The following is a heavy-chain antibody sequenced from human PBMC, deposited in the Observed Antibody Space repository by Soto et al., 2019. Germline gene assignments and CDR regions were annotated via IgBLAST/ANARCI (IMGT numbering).Heavy chain of an antibody. V-gene: IGHV4-39*02. CDR2: ILYTGTT. CDR3: ARDWGTGFYQLDS. J-gene: IGHJ4*02. Sequence: SETLSLTCTVSGGSIRKSNYFWGWIRQPPGKGLEWIGSILYTGTTSYNSSLKSRLNISVDTSKNEFSLKLNSVTAADTAVYFCARDWGTGFYQLDSWGQGTLVTVSS. D-gene: IGHD2-2*01. CDR1: GGSIRKSNYF.